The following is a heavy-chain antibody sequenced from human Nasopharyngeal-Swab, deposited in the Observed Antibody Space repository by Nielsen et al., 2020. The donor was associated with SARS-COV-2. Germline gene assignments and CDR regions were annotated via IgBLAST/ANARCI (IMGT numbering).Heavy chain of an antibody. J-gene: IGHJ4*02. Sequence: GSSLQIWWAGCKFTFSSYAMSWVRQAPGKGLEWVSTISGSGGSTYYADSVKGRFTISRDNSKNTLYLQMNGLRAEDTAVYYCAKAQPRTGIAVAESFDYWGQGTLVTVSS. CDR1: KFTFSSYA. CDR3: AKAQPRTGIAVAESFDY. CDR2: ISGSGGST. V-gene: IGHV3-23*01. D-gene: IGHD6-19*01.